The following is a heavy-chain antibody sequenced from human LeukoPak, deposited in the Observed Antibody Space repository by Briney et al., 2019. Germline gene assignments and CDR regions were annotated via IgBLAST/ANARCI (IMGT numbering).Heavy chain of an antibody. CDR3: AKDMGGSGSDYFDY. CDR1: GFTFDDYA. CDR2: ISWNSGSI. V-gene: IGHV3-9*01. J-gene: IGHJ4*02. Sequence: GGSLRLSCAASGFTFDDYAMHWVRQAPGKGLEWVSGISWNSGSIGYADSVKGRFTISRDNAKNSLYLQMNSLRAEDTALYYCAKDMGGSGSDYFDYWGQGTLVTVSS. D-gene: IGHD3-10*01.